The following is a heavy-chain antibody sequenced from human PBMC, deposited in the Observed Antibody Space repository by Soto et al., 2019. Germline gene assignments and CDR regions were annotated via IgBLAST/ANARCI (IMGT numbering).Heavy chain of an antibody. Sequence: QVQLVQSGAEVKKPGSSVKVSCKASGGTFSSYTISWVRQAPGQGLEWMGRIIPILGIANYAQKFQGRVTITAEKSTSTAYMELSSLRSEDTAVYYCARERAADYGEDYWGQGTLVTVSS. J-gene: IGHJ4*02. D-gene: IGHD4-17*01. V-gene: IGHV1-69*08. CDR2: IIPILGIA. CDR3: ARERAADYGEDY. CDR1: GGTFSSYT.